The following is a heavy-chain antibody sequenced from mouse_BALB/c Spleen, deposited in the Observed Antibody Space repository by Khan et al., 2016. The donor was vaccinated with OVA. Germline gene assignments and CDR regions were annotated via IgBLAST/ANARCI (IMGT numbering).Heavy chain of an antibody. CDR3: VRDGAYHRNDGWFAY. Sequence: VQLQESGAELARPGTSVKMSCKASGYTFTSYTIHWIKKRTGQGLEWIGYINPSNGYTNYNQKFKDKATLTTDKSSTTAYLRLSSLTSDDSAVYNCVRDGAYHRNDGWFAYWGQGTLVTVSA. CDR2: INPSNGYT. V-gene: IGHV1-4*01. J-gene: IGHJ3*01. D-gene: IGHD2-14*01. CDR1: GYTFTSYT.